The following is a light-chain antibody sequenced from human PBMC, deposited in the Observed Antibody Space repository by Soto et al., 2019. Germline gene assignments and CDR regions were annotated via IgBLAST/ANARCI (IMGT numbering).Light chain of an antibody. CDR3: VRLCGGAWV. CDR2: RTS. J-gene: IGLJ2*01. Sequence: QAVVTQEPSLTVSPGGTVTLTCALTTGAVTSDYYPNWFQRKPGQALRTLIYRTSNKHSWTPARFSGSLLGGKAALTLSGVQPEDESYYYCVRLCGGAWVFGGGTELTVL. CDR1: TGAVTSDYY. V-gene: IGLV7-43*01.